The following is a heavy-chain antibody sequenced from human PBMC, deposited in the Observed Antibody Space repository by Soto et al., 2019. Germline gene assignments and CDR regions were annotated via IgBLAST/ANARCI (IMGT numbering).Heavy chain of an antibody. CDR1: GFTVSSNY. Sequence: VQLVESGGGLIQPGGSLRLSCAASGFTVSSNYMSWVRQAPGKGLEWVSVIYSGGSTYYADSVKGRFTISRDNSKNTLYLQMNSLRAEDTAVYYCARGYGDYVNYFDYWGQGTLVTVSS. CDR2: IYSGGST. D-gene: IGHD4-17*01. J-gene: IGHJ4*02. CDR3: ARGYGDYVNYFDY. V-gene: IGHV3-53*01.